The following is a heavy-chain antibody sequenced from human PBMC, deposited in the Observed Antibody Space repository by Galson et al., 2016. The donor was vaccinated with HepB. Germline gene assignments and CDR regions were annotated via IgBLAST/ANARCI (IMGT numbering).Heavy chain of an antibody. D-gene: IGHD3-22*01. V-gene: IGHV1-2*02. Sequence: SVKVSCKASGYTFTGHNIHWVRRAAGHGLEWMGWINPNSGSTIYAQSFQGRVTMTRDTSISTASMELSRLRSDDTAVYYCARGPLGYYYDRSGSLDFWGQGTLVTVSS. CDR2: INPNSGST. CDR1: GYTFTGHN. CDR3: ARGPLGYYYDRSGSLDF. J-gene: IGHJ4*02.